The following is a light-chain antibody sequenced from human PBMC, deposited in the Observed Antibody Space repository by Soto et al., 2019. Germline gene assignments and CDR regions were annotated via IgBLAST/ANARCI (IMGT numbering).Light chain of an antibody. J-gene: IGLJ1*01. CDR1: SSDIGDYNY. V-gene: IGLV2-8*01. Sequence: QAALTQPPSASVSPGQSVTFSCTGTSSDIGDYNYVSWYQQHPGKAPKLMIYEVTKRPSGVPDRFSGSKSGNTASLTVSGLQADDEADYYCSSYAGNNHYVFGTGTKVTVL. CDR2: EVT. CDR3: SSYAGNNHYV.